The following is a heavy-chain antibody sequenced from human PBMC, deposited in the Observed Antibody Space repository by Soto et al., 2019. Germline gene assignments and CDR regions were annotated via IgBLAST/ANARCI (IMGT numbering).Heavy chain of an antibody. CDR3: ATLPLGYFNGGTFYRYFAY. J-gene: IGHJ4*02. D-gene: IGHD2-15*01. V-gene: IGHV3-23*01. CDR1: GFTFSNYA. Sequence: EVQLLDSGGGLAQPGGSLRLSCAASGFTFSNYAMTWVRQAPGKGLEWVSIITGNGGSTYYADSVKGRCTISRDNSQKTLYLQMNNLRVEDTAVYYCATLPLGYFNGGTFYRYFAYWGQGTRVTVSS. CDR2: ITGNGGST.